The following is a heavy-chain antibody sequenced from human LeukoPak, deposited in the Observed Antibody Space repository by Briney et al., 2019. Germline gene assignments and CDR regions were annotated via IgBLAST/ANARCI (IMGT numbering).Heavy chain of an antibody. J-gene: IGHJ6*02. D-gene: IGHD6-19*01. CDR1: GGSISSSSYY. CDR3: AASSGWYSPYYYGMDV. Sequence: SETLSLTCTVSGGSISSSSYYWSWIRQPPGKGLEWIGYNYYSGDTHYNPSLKNRVAISIDTSRNQFSRRLTSVTPADTAVYYCAASSGWYSPYYYGMDVWGQGTTVTVSS. CDR2: NYYSGDT. V-gene: IGHV4-61*01.